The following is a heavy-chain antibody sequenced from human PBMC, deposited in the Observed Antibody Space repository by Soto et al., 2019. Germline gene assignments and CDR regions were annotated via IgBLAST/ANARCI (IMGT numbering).Heavy chain of an antibody. D-gene: IGHD4-17*01. V-gene: IGHV3-33*01. CDR1: GFTFSNYG. Sequence: QVQLVESGGGVVQPGRSLRLSCAASGFTFSNYGMHWVRQAPGKGLEWVAVIWHDGSNRYYADSVRGRFTISRDNSKNTLYLQMNSLRAEDTAVYYCARDRDYPKTYFDYWGQGTLVTVSS. J-gene: IGHJ4*02. CDR2: IWHDGSNR. CDR3: ARDRDYPKTYFDY.